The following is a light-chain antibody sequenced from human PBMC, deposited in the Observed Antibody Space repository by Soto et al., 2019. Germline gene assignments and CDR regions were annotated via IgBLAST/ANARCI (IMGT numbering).Light chain of an antibody. CDR2: DVN. V-gene: IGLV2-11*01. Sequence: QSALTQPRSVSGSLGQSVTISCTGTSSDVGNYYYVSWYQQHPGKAPKLIIYDVNKRPSGVPDRFSGSKSGNTASMTISGLQADDEADYYCCSYAGTYTVVFGGGTQLTVL. CDR3: CSYAGTYTVV. CDR1: SSDVGNYYY. J-gene: IGLJ7*01.